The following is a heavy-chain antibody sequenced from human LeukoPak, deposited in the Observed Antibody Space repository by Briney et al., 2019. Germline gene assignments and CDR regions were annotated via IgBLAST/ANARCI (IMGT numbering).Heavy chain of an antibody. CDR3: ARESVGYCSGGSCPYYFDY. D-gene: IGHD2-15*01. V-gene: IGHV4-4*07. CDR1: GGSISSYY. Sequence: SETLSLTCTVSGGSISSYYWSWVRQPAGEGLEWIGRIYSSGNTNYNPSLKSRVTMSVDTSRNQFSLKLSSVTAADTAVYYCARESVGYCSGGSCPYYFDYWGQGTLVTVST. J-gene: IGHJ4*02. CDR2: IYSSGNT.